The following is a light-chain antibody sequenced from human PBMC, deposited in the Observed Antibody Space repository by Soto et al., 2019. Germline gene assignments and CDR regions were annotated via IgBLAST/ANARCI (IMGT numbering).Light chain of an antibody. CDR1: RSVSGSY. J-gene: IGKJ1*01. CDR2: GAS. CDR3: QQYSSSRT. Sequence: IVLTHSPGTLSLSPGERATLSCRARRSVSGSYLAWYQQKPGQAPRLLIYGASSRATGIPDRFSGSGSGTDFTLTITRVEPEDFAVYYCQQYSSSRTFGQGTKVDIK. V-gene: IGKV3-20*01.